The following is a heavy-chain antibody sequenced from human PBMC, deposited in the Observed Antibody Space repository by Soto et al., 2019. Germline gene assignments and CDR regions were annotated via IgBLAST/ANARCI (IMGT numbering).Heavy chain of an antibody. D-gene: IGHD6-13*01. CDR3: AKDLRGPEAGTWYFDL. Sequence: EVQLLESGGGLVQPGGSLRLACEASGLTFNIYTMGWVRQAPGKGLEWVSAIVARGINTYYADSVKGRFTISRDNSKDTIYLQMNSLRAEDTAVHYCAKDLRGPEAGTWYFDLWGRGTLVAVSS. V-gene: IGHV3-23*01. CDR2: IVARGINT. CDR1: GLTFNIYT. J-gene: IGHJ2*01.